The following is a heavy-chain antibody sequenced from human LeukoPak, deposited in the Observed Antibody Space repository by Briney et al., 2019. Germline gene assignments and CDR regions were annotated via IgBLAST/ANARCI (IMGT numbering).Heavy chain of an antibody. CDR3: ARVDTAMTLGYFDY. D-gene: IGHD5-18*01. CDR2: INPNTGGT. Sequence: ASVKVSCKASGYTFTYYYIHWVRQAPGQGLEWMGRINPNTGGTDFALKFQGRVTMTRDTSTSTVYMELSSLRSEDTAVYYCARVDTAMTLGYFDYWGQGTLVTVSS. V-gene: IGHV1-2*06. J-gene: IGHJ4*02. CDR1: GYTFTYYY.